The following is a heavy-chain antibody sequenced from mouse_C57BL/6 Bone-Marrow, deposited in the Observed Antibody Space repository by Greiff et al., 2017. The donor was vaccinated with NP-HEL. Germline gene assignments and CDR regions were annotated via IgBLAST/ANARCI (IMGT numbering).Heavy chain of an antibody. CDR1: GFTFSSYG. Sequence: DVMLVESGGDSVKPGGSLKLSCAASGFTFSSYGMSWVRQTPDKRLEWVATISSGGSYTYYPDSVKGRFTISRDNAKNTLYLQMSSLKSEDTAMYYCARPGSSYVWFAYWGQGTLVTVSA. CDR3: ARPGSSYVWFAY. J-gene: IGHJ3*01. CDR2: ISSGGSYT. V-gene: IGHV5-6*02. D-gene: IGHD1-1*01.